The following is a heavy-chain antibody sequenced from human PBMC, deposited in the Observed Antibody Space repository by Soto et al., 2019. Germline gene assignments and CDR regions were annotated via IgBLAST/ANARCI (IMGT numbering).Heavy chain of an antibody. J-gene: IGHJ6*02. CDR2: IYHSGLT. CDR3: ARVAPEEGNYYYSLDV. V-gene: IGHV4-4*02. Sequence: KTSETLSLTCAVSGGSISSSNWWNWVRQPPGKGLEWIGEIYHSGLTNYNPSLRSRVTISVDKSKNQFSLKLTSVTAADTAVYFCARVAPEEGNYYYSLDVWGQGTTVTVSS. D-gene: IGHD6-13*01. CDR1: GGSISSSNW.